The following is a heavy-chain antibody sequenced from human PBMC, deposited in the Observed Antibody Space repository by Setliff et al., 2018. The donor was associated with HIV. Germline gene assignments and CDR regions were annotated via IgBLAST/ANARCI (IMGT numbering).Heavy chain of an antibody. D-gene: IGHD3-22*01. Sequence: GGSLRLSCAASEFTFSGHWMSWVRQAPGKGLEWVANIKQDGSEKNYVDFVKGRFTISRDNAKNSLYLQMNSLRVEDTAVYYCARGNYDRDYWGQGTLVTVSS. CDR2: IKQDGSEK. V-gene: IGHV3-7*01. CDR3: ARGNYDRDY. J-gene: IGHJ4*02. CDR1: EFTFSGHW.